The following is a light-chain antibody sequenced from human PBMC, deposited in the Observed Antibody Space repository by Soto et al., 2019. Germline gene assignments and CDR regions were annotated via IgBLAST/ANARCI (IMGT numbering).Light chain of an antibody. J-gene: IGLJ3*02. Sequence: QSVLTQPPSVSGAPGQRVTISCTESSSNIGAGYDVHWYQQLPGTAPKLLIYGNSNRPSGVPDRFSGSKSGTSASLAIPGLQAEDEADYSCQSYGSSLSGWVFGAGTKLTVL. V-gene: IGLV1-40*01. CDR3: QSYGSSLSGWV. CDR1: SSNIGAGYD. CDR2: GNS.